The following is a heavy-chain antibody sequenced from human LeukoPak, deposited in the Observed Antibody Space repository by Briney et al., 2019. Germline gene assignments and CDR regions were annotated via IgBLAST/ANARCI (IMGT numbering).Heavy chain of an antibody. V-gene: IGHV4-59*08. D-gene: IGHD4-11*01. CDR3: ARHYKSTRTTVFDY. J-gene: IGHJ4*02. CDR2: VHYSGST. Sequence: SETLSLTCTVSGGSISPYYWSWGRQPPGKGLEWIGYVHYSGSTKYNPSLKRRVTISLDTSKNQFSLRLSSVSAADTAVYYCARHYKSTRTTVFDYWGRGTLVTVSS. CDR1: GGSISPYY.